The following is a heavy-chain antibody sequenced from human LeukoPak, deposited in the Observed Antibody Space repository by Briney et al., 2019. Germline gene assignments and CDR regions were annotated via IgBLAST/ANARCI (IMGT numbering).Heavy chain of an antibody. CDR1: GYTFTCYD. V-gene: IGHV1-8*03. Sequence: GASVKVSCKASGYTFTCYDINWVRQATGQGLEWMGWMNPNSGNTGYAQKFQGRVTITRNTSISTAYMELSSLRSEDTAVYYCATSYCGGDCYLGNWFDPWGQGTLVTVSS. CDR3: ATSYCGGDCYLGNWFDP. J-gene: IGHJ5*02. D-gene: IGHD2-21*01. CDR2: MNPNSGNT.